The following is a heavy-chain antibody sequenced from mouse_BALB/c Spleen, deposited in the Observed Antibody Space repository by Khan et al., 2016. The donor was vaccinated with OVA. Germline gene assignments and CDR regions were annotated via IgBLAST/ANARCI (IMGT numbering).Heavy chain of an antibody. Sequence: EVQLQQSGPELVKPGASVKISCKTSGYTFTEYTLHWVKQSHGKSLEWIGVINPKNGVTSYNQKFKGKATLTVDKSYSTAYMEFRSLTSEDSAVYYGARDAGRYWGQGTSVTVSS. CDR1: GYTFTEYT. V-gene: IGHV1-18*01. CDR3: ARDAGRY. D-gene: IGHD3-3*01. CDR2: INPKNGVT. J-gene: IGHJ4*01.